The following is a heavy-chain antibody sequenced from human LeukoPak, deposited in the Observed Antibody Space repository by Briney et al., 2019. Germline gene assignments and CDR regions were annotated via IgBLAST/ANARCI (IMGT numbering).Heavy chain of an antibody. CDR3: ARDGLTGTTDGTLDS. D-gene: IGHD1-20*01. Sequence: GESLRLSCVASGFTFSHYTMHWVRQAPGKGLEWVALILYDGSNKYYADSVKGRFTISRDDSKNTLYLQMNRLIAEDTAMYYCARDGLTGTTDGTLDSWGQGTLVTVSS. CDR2: ILYDGSNK. J-gene: IGHJ4*02. CDR1: GFTFSHYT. V-gene: IGHV3-30-3*01.